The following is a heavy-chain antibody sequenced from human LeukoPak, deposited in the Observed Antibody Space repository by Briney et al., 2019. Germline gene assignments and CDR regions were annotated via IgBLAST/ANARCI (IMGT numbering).Heavy chain of an antibody. D-gene: IGHD1-1*01. CDR2: ISYDGSNK. CDR3: AKLQTAPYGMDV. J-gene: IGHJ6*02. V-gene: IGHV3-30*18. CDR1: GFTFSSYG. Sequence: GGSLRLSCAASGFTFSSYGMHWVRQAPGKGLEWVAVISYDGSNKYYADSVKGRFTISRDNSKNTLYLQMNSLRAEDTAAYYCAKLQTAPYGMDVWGQGTTVTVSS.